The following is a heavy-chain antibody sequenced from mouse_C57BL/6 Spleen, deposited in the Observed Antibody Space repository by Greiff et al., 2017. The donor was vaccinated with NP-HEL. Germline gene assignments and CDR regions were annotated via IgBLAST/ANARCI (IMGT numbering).Heavy chain of an antibody. V-gene: IGHV1-76*01. CDR1: GYTFTDYY. Sequence: VQLQESGAELVRPGASVKLSCKASGYTFTDYYINWVKQRPGQGLEWIARIYPGSGNTYYNEKFKGKATLTAEKSSSTAYMQLSSLTSEDSAVYFCASDYEDWGQGTLVTVSA. J-gene: IGHJ3*01. D-gene: IGHD2-4*01. CDR2: IYPGSGNT. CDR3: ASDYED.